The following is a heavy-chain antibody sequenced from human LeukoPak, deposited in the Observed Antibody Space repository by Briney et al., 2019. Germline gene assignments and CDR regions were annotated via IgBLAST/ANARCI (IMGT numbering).Heavy chain of an antibody. D-gene: IGHD3-9*01. CDR3: ARMDMEYYDILTGYYGY. J-gene: IGHJ4*02. CDR2: IIPIFGIA. V-gene: IGHV1-69*13. CDR1: GGTFSSYA. Sequence: ASVKVSCKASGGTFSSYAISWVRQAPGQGLEWMGGIIPIFGIANYAQKFQGRVTITADESTSTAYMELSSLRSEDTAVYYCARMDMEYYDILTGYYGYWGQGTLVTVSS.